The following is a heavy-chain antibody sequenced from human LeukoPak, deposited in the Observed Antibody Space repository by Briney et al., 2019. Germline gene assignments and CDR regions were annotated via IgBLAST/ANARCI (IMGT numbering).Heavy chain of an antibody. CDR3: ARDSSSSWVERVNY. V-gene: IGHV3-7*01. CDR1: GFTFSSYW. J-gene: IGHJ4*02. CDR2: IKQDGSEK. Sequence: PGGSLRLSCAASGFTFSSYWMSWVRQAPGKGLEWVANIKQDGSEKYYVDSVKGRFTISRDNAKNSLYLQMNSLRAEDTAVYYCARDSSSSWVERVNYWGQGTLVTVSS. D-gene: IGHD6-13*01.